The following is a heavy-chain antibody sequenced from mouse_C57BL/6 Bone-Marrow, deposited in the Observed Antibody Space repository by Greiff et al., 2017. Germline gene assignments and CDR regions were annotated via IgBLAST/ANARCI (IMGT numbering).Heavy chain of an antibody. CDR2: ISDGGSYT. CDR1: GFTFSSYA. CDR3: ARDGYYVGFAY. J-gene: IGHJ3*01. D-gene: IGHD2-3*01. V-gene: IGHV5-4*01. Sequence: EVKVVESGGGLVKPGGSLKLSCAASGFTFSSYAMSWVRQTPEKRLEWVATISDGGSYTYYPDNVKGRFTISRDNAKNNLYLQMSHLKSEDTAMYYCARDGYYVGFAYWGQGTLVTVSA.